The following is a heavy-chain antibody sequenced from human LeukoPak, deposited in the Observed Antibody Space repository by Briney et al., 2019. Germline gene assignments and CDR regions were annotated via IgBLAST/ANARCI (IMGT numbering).Heavy chain of an antibody. Sequence: GGSLRLSCAASGFTFSSYWMSWVRQAPGKGLEWVANIKQDGSEKYYVDSVKGRFTISRDNAKNSLYLQMNSLRAEDTAVYYCARNQRGVRGVISYYYYYGMDVWGQGTTVTVSS. CDR2: IKQDGSEK. D-gene: IGHD3-10*01. V-gene: IGHV3-7*04. CDR1: GFTFSSYW. J-gene: IGHJ6*02. CDR3: ARNQRGVRGVISYYYYYGMDV.